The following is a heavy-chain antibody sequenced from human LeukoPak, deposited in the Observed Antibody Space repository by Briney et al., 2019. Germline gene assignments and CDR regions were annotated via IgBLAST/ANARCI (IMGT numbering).Heavy chain of an antibody. CDR1: GGTFSSYV. CDR3: ARNSGSYDAFDI. Sequence: SVKVSCKASGGTFSSYVVSWVRQAPGQGLEWMGGIIPIFGTANYAQKFQGRVTITTDESTSTAYMELSSLRSEDTAVYYCARNSGSYDAFDIWGQGTMVTVSS. V-gene: IGHV1-69*05. CDR2: IIPIFGTA. D-gene: IGHD1-26*01. J-gene: IGHJ3*02.